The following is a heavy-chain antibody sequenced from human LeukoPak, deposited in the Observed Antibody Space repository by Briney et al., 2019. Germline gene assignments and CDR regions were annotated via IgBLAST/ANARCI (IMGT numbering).Heavy chain of an antibody. Sequence: EASVKVSCKASGYTFTSYDINWVRQATGQGLEWMGWMNPNSGNTGYAQKFQGRVTITRNTSISTAYMELSSLRSEDTAVYYFARVGSSSRFSPYYYYYYMDVWGKGTTVTVSS. D-gene: IGHD6-13*01. CDR1: GYTFTSYD. J-gene: IGHJ6*03. CDR3: ARVGSSSRFSPYYYYYYMDV. V-gene: IGHV1-8*03. CDR2: MNPNSGNT.